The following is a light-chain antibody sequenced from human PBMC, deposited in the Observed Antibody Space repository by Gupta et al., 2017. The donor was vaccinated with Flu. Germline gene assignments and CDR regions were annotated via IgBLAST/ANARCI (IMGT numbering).Light chain of an antibody. CDR2: GAS. CDR3: QQYDSSRRT. V-gene: IGKV3-20*01. Sequence: IVLTQSPGTLSLSPGERATLSCRASQSVGSNHLAWYQQKPGQAPRLLIYGASSRATGIPDRFSGAGSGTDFILTISRVESEDYAVYFCQQYDSSRRTFGQGTKVEI. CDR1: QSVGSNH. J-gene: IGKJ1*01.